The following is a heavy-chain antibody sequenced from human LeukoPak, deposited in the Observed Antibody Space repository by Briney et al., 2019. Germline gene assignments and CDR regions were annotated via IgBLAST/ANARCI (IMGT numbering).Heavy chain of an antibody. D-gene: IGHD1-26*01. J-gene: IGHJ4*02. CDR2: ISGSGAST. Sequence: GGSLRLSCTTSGFTFSNHDMGWVRQAPGKGLEWVSAISGSGASTSYADSVEGRFTISRDNSKSTLDLQMSSLRVEDTAVYYCARYRPSGSGRSLDYWGQGTLVTVSS. V-gene: IGHV3-23*01. CDR3: ARYRPSGSGRSLDY. CDR1: GFTFSNHD.